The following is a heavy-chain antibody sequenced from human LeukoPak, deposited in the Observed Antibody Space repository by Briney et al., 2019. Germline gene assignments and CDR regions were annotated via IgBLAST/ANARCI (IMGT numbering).Heavy chain of an antibody. CDR2: IYTSGST. CDR1: GGSISTYY. D-gene: IGHD6-19*01. J-gene: IGHJ6*03. CDR3: ARTIAVAGTGKPTDYYYMDV. V-gene: IGHV4-4*07. Sequence: SETLSLTCTLSGGSISTYYWSWIPQPAGKGLEWIGRIYTSGSTNYNPSLKSRVTISVDKSKNQFSLKLSSVTAADTAVYYCARTIAVAGTGKPTDYYYMDVWGKGTTVTVSS.